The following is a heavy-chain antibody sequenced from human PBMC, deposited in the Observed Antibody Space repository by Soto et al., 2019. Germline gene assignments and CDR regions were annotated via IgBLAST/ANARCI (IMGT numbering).Heavy chain of an antibody. CDR3: VGSNVVSA. CDR1: GFSLRSYW. CDR2: INQEGRVS. Sequence: SGGSLRLSCVASGFSLRSYWVMWVRQAPGKGLEWVANINQEGRVSHYVDSVKGRFTISRDNAKNSLYLQMNSLRVEDTGLYYCVGSNVVSAWGQGTLVTVSS. V-gene: IGHV3-7*01. J-gene: IGHJ5*02. D-gene: IGHD2-2*01.